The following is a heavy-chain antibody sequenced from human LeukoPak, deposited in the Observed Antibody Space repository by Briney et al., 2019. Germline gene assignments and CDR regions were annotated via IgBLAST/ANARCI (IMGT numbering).Heavy chain of an antibody. CDR3: AREYYVNLNWFDP. CDR1: GYTFTSYG. D-gene: IGHD3-3*01. J-gene: IGHJ5*02. CDR2: ISAYNGDT. V-gene: IGHV1-18*01. Sequence: ASVKVSCKASGYTFTSYGISWVRQAPGQGLEWMGWISAYNGDTKYAQKLQGRVTMTTDTSTTTAYMELRSLRSDDTAVYYCAREYYVNLNWFDPWGQGTLVTVSS.